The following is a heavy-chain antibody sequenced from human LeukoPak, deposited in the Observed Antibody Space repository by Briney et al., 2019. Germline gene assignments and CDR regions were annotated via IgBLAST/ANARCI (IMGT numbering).Heavy chain of an antibody. V-gene: IGHV5-51*01. CDR3: AKSGYSYGYAFDI. D-gene: IGHD5-18*01. CDR1: GYSFTSYW. CDR2: IYPGDSDT. Sequence: GESLKISCKGSGYSFTSYWIGWVRQMPGKGLGWMGIIYPGDSDTRYSPSFQGQVTISADKSISTAYLQWSSLKASDTAMYYCAKSGYSYGYAFDIWGQGTMVTVSS. J-gene: IGHJ3*02.